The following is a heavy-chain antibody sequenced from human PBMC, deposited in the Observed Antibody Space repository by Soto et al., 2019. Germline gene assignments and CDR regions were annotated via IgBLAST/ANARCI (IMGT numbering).Heavy chain of an antibody. CDR3: ARGGWLRFGVEKNWFDP. J-gene: IGHJ5*02. CDR1: GGSINNHY. D-gene: IGHD5-12*01. Sequence: PSKTLYLTCTVSGGSINNHYWSWIRQPPGKGLEWLGYVYYNGSTYYNPSLKSRITISVDRSKNQFSLKLSSVTAADTAVYYCARGGWLRFGVEKNWFDPWGQGTLVTVSS. V-gene: IGHV4-59*11. CDR2: VYYNGST.